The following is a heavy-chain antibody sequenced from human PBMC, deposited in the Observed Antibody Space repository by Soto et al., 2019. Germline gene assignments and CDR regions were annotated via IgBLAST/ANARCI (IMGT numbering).Heavy chain of an antibody. CDR2: ISPMFGAA. CDR1: GGTFNTYA. J-gene: IGHJ4*02. CDR3: AREVQVHTPAFVY. V-gene: IGHV1-69*19. Sequence: QVPLVQSGAEMKKPGSSVKVSCQSSGGTFNTYAMNWVRQAPGQGPEWMGDISPMFGAANYAPKFQGRVTITADESTGTSYMQLSSLTSEDTALYFCAREVQVHTPAFVYRGQGTLVTVSS. D-gene: IGHD3-10*01.